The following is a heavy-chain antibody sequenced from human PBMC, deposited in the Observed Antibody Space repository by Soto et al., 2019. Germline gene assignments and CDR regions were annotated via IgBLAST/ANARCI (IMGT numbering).Heavy chain of an antibody. D-gene: IGHD3-22*01. CDR2: ISGSGGST. CDR3: AKRKAGANYYDSSGYPFGHPFDY. V-gene: IGHV3-23*01. CDR1: GFTFSSYA. Sequence: EVQLLESGGGLVQPGGSLRLSCAASGFTFSSYAMSWVRQAPGKGLEWVSAISGSGGSTYYADSVKGRFTISRDNSKNTLYLQMNSLRAEDTAVYYCAKRKAGANYYDSSGYPFGHPFDYWGQGTLVTVSS. J-gene: IGHJ4*02.